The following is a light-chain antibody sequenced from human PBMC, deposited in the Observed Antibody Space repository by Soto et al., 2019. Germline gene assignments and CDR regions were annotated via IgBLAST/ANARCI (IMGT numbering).Light chain of an antibody. V-gene: IGKV3-20*01. Sequence: EIVLTHSPGTLSLSPVERATLSCRASQYLTNNYLAWYQQKPGQAPRLVIYDASSRATGIPDRFSASGSGTDFTLTISRLEPEDFAVYFCQQYSYSPMTFGQGTKVDIK. CDR2: DAS. CDR1: QYLTNNY. CDR3: QQYSYSPMT. J-gene: IGKJ1*01.